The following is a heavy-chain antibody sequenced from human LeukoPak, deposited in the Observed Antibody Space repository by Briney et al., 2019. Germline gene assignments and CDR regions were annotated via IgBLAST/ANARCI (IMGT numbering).Heavy chain of an antibody. CDR3: ARSDTAMVREWYFDL. CDR2: IYYSGST. D-gene: IGHD5-18*01. Sequence: SGTLSLTCAVSGDFITKSVWWIWVRQTPGKGLEWIGSIYYSGSTYYDPSLKSRVTISVDTSKNQFSLKLSSVTAADTAVYYCARSDTAMVREWYFDLWGRGTLVTVSS. J-gene: IGHJ2*01. CDR1: GDFITKSVW. V-gene: IGHV4-4*02.